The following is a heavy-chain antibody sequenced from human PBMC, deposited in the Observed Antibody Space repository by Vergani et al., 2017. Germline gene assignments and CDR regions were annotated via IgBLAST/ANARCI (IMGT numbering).Heavy chain of an antibody. CDR1: GYTFTSYY. J-gene: IGHJ6*03. CDR3: ARVHLLWPTKGYYMDV. V-gene: IGHV1-46*01. D-gene: IGHD2-2*01. CDR2: INPSGGST. Sequence: QVQLVQSGAEVKKPGASVKVSCKASGYTFTSYYMHWVRQAPGQGLEWMGIINPSGGSTSYAQKFQGRVTMTMDTSTSTVYMELSSLRSEDTAVYYCARVHLLWPTKGYYMDVWGKGTTVTVSS.